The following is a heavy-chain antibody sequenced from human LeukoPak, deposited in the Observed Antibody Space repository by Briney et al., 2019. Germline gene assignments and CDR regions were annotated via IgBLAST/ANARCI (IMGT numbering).Heavy chain of an antibody. D-gene: IGHD4-17*01. CDR3: AKDRTVTGVSAFDI. CDR2: ITGSGGIT. J-gene: IGHJ3*02. CDR1: GFTFSSFG. Sequence: GGSLRLSCAASGFTFSSFGMTWVRQAPGKGLEWVSTITGSGGITYYADSVKGRFTISRDNSKNTLYLQMNSLRAEDTAVYYCAKDRTVTGVSAFDIWGQGTMVTVSS. V-gene: IGHV3-23*01.